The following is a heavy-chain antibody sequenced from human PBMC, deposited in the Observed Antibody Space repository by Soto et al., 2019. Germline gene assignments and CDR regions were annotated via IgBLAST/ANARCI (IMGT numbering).Heavy chain of an antibody. J-gene: IGHJ6*02. Sequence: QVQLVQSGAEVKKPGSSVKVSCKASGGTFSSYAISWVRQAPGQGLEWMGGIIPIFGTANYAQKFQGRVTITADESTSTAYMELSSLRSEDTAVYYCERDSPLIFGVVTPNYYYYGMDVWGQGTTVTVSS. CDR3: ERDSPLIFGVVTPNYYYYGMDV. CDR1: GGTFSSYA. V-gene: IGHV1-69*01. D-gene: IGHD3-3*01. CDR2: IIPIFGTA.